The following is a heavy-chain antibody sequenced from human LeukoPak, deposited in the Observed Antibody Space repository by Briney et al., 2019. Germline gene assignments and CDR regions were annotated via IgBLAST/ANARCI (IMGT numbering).Heavy chain of an antibody. Sequence: WMGIINPSGGSTSYAQKFQGRVTMTRDTSTSTVYMELSSLRSEDTAVYYCARTIAAAAIDYWGQGTLVTVSS. D-gene: IGHD6-13*01. CDR3: ARTIAAAAIDY. CDR2: INPSGGST. V-gene: IGHV1-46*01. J-gene: IGHJ4*02.